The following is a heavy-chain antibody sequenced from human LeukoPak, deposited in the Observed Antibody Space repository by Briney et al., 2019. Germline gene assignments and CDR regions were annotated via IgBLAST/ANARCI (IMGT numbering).Heavy chain of an antibody. D-gene: IGHD5-18*01. CDR3: ASPTAMDAFDI. CDR2: IYNSETT. Sequence: SETLSLTCTVSGASISSGDYYWSWIRQAPGKGLEWIGYIYNSETTHYNPSLKGRISFSLDTSKNQFSLKLKSVTAADTAVYYCASPTAMDAFDIWGQGTMVTVSS. V-gene: IGHV4-30-4*01. CDR1: GASISSGDYY. J-gene: IGHJ3*02.